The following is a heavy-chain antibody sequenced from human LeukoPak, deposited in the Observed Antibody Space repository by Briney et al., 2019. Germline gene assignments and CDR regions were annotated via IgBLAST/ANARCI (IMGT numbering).Heavy chain of an antibody. Sequence: PGGSLRLSCAASEFTFSSYAMTWVRQAPGKGLVWVSRINSDGSSTTYADSVKGRFTISRDNAKNTLYLQMNSLRAEDTAVYYCATALYGSGSYYKAYMDVWGKGTTVTISS. CDR1: EFTFSSYA. D-gene: IGHD3-10*01. J-gene: IGHJ6*03. CDR3: ATALYGSGSYYKAYMDV. CDR2: INSDGSST. V-gene: IGHV3-74*01.